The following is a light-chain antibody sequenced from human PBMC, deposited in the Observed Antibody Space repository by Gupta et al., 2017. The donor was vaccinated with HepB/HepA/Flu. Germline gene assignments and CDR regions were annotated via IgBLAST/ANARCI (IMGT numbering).Light chain of an antibody. V-gene: IGLV1-51*02. CDR1: RSNIGNNY. CDR3: GAWDSNLSAEV. Sequence: QSVLTQPPSVSADPGQKVTISCSGSRSNIGNNYVSWYQQLPGMAPKLLIYANNKRPSGIPDRFSGSRSGTSATLGITGLQPGDEAVYYCGAWDSNLSAEVFGGGTKVTVL. J-gene: IGLJ2*01. CDR2: ANN.